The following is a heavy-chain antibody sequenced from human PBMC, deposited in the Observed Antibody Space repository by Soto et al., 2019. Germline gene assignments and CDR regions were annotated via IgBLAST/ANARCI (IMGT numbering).Heavy chain of an antibody. D-gene: IGHD2-2*02. CDR3: ARGVPAAIRDYYYGMDV. CDR1: GGTFSSYA. CDR2: IIPIFGTA. V-gene: IGHV1-69*01. Sequence: QVQLVQSGAEVQKPGSSVKVSCKASGGTFSSYAISWVRQAPGQGLEWMGGIIPIFGTANYAQKFQGRVTITADESTSTAYMELSSLRSEDTAVYYCARGVPAAIRDYYYGMDVWGQGTTVTVSS. J-gene: IGHJ6*02.